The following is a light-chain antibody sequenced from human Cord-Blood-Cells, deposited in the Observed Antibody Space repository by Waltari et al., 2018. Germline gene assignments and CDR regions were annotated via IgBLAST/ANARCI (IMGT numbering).Light chain of an antibody. CDR1: KLGDNY. V-gene: IGLV3-1*01. Sequence: SYELTQPPSVSVSPGQTASITCPGDKLGDNYACWYQQTPGQSPVLVIYQDSKRPSGIPERFSGSNSGNTATLTISGTQAMDEADYYCQAWDSSTLYVFGTGTKVTVL. CDR2: QDS. CDR3: QAWDSSTLYV. J-gene: IGLJ1*01.